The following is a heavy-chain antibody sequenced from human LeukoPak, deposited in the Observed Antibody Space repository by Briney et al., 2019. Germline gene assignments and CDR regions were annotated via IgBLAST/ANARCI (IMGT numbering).Heavy chain of an antibody. J-gene: IGHJ4*02. CDR2: ISWNSGSI. D-gene: IGHD3-22*01. V-gene: IGHV3-9*01. Sequence: GGSLRLSCAASGFTFDDYAMHWVRQAPGKGLEWVSGISWNSGSIGYADSVKGRFTISRDNAKNSLYLQMNSLRAEDTALYYCAKVNYYDSSGYGSRYFDYWGQGTLVTVSS. CDR3: AKVNYYDSSGYGSRYFDY. CDR1: GFTFDDYA.